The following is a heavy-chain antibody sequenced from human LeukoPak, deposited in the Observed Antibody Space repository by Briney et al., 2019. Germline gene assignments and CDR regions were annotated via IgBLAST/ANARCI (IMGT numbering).Heavy chain of an antibody. Sequence: SSETLSLTCTVSGGSISSYYWSWIRQPPGKGLEWIGYIYYSGSTNYNPSLKSRVTISVDTSKNQFSLKLSSVTAADTAVYYCARFIAAAGNRRKNWFDPWGQGTLVTVSS. CDR3: ARFIAAAGNRRKNWFDP. CDR2: IYYSGST. V-gene: IGHV4-59*01. D-gene: IGHD6-13*01. CDR1: GGSISSYY. J-gene: IGHJ5*02.